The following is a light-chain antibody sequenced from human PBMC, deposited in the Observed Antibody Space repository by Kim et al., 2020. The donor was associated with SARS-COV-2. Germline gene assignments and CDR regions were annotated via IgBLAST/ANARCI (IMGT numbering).Light chain of an antibody. V-gene: IGKV1-9*01. J-gene: IGKJ1*01. CDR1: QDIGTY. CDR3: QQLNNYPWT. CDR2: RAS. Sequence: DIQFTHSPPFLSASVRDRVTITCRASQDIGTYLAWYQQMPGKAPKLLIYRASTLQSGVPSRFSGSGSGTEFTLTISNLQPEDFGIYYCQQLNNYPWTFGQGTKVDIK.